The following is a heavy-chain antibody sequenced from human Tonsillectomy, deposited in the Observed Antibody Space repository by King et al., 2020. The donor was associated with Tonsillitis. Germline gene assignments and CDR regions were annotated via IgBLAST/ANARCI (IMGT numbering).Heavy chain of an antibody. V-gene: IGHV3-9*01. D-gene: IGHD6-13*01. Sequence: VQLVESGGGLVQPGRSLRLSCAASGFTIDDYAMHWVRQVLGKGLEWVAGISWNSGSIGYADSVKGRFTISRDNAKNSLYLQMNSLRAEDTAFYYCAKDMSIAAVGGAFDIWGQGTMVTVSS. CDR3: AKDMSIAAVGGAFDI. J-gene: IGHJ3*02. CDR1: GFTIDDYA. CDR2: ISWNSGSI.